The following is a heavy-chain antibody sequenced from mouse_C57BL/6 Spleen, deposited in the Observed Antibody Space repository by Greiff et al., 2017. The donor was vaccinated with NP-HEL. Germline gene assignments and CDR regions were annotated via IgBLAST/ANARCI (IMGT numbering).Heavy chain of an antibody. CDR3: TTAYYGSSPAWFAY. D-gene: IGHD1-1*01. V-gene: IGHV14-4*01. CDR2: IDPENGDT. J-gene: IGHJ3*01. Sequence: EVQLQQSGAELVRPGASVKLSCTASGFNIKDDYMHWVKQRPEQGLEWIGWIDPENGDTEYASKFQGKATITADTSSNTAYLQLSSLTSEDTAVYYCTTAYYGSSPAWFAYWGQRTLVTVSA. CDR1: GFNIKDDY.